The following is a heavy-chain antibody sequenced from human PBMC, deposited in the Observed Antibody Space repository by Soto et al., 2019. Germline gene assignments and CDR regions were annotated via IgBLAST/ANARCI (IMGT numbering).Heavy chain of an antibody. D-gene: IGHD3-22*01. V-gene: IGHV3-23*01. CDR2: ITATGDRT. Sequence: EVQLLESGGGLVQPGGSLRLSCADSGFRFSSYSMSWVRQTQGKGLVWVAAITATGDRTYYADSVTGRFTISRDNSKKTHYLQMTSLRAEDTAMYYCATMNGYFEYLGQGTPVTVS. CDR3: ATMNGYFEY. J-gene: IGHJ4*02. CDR1: GFRFSSYS.